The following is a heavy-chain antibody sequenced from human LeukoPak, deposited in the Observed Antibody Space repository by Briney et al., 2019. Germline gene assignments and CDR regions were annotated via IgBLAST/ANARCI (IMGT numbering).Heavy chain of an antibody. CDR2: INPSGGST. D-gene: IGHD4-17*01. CDR1: GYTFTSYY. V-gene: IGHV1-46*01. CDR3: ARGSIGGGDYVG. J-gene: IGHJ4*02. Sequence: ASVKVSCKASGYTFTSYYMEWVRQAPGQGLEWMGIINPSGGSTSYAQKFQGRVTMTRDMSTSTVYMELSSLRSEDTAVYYCARGSIGGGDYVGWGQGTLVTVSS.